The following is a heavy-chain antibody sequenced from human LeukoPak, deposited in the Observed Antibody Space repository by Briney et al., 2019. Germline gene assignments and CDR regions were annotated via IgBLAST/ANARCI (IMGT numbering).Heavy chain of an antibody. J-gene: IGHJ4*02. V-gene: IGHV1-46*01. Sequence: GASVKVSCKASGYTFSIYNMHWVRQAPGQGLEWMGIINPSGGTSYAQKLQGRITMTRDTPTSTLYMELSSLRSEDTAEYYCAREGVAGTGLDFWGQGTLVTVSS. CDR2: INPSGGT. CDR1: GYTFSIYN. CDR3: AREGVAGTGLDF. D-gene: IGHD6-13*01.